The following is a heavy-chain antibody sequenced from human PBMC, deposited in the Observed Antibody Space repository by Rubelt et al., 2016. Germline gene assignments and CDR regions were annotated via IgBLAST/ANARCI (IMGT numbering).Heavy chain of an antibody. Sequence: GGSLRLSCPASGFPFSSYAMSWVRQAPGYWLEWVSAISGSGGSTYYADSVKGRFTISRDNSKNTLYLQMNSLRAEDTDVYYCASGPITWTGNDYWGQGALVTVSS. CDR1: GFPFSSYA. CDR2: ISGSGGST. V-gene: IGHV3-23*01. J-gene: IGHJ4*02. CDR3: ASGPITWTGNDY. D-gene: IGHD1-14*01.